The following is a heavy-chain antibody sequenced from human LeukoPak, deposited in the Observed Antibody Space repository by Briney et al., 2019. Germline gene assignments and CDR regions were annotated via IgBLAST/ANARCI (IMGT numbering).Heavy chain of an antibody. D-gene: IGHD6-19*01. J-gene: IGHJ4*02. Sequence: GGSLRLSCAASGFTFSSYAMSWVRQAPGKGLEWVSAISGSGGSTYYADSVKGRFTISRDNSKNTLYLQMNSLRAEDTAVYYCAKVVSVARETGYFDYWGQGTLVTVSS. CDR1: GFTFSSYA. CDR2: ISGSGGST. V-gene: IGHV3-23*01. CDR3: AKVVSVARETGYFDY.